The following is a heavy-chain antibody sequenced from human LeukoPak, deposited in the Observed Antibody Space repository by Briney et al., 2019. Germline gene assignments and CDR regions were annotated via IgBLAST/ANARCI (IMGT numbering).Heavy chain of an antibody. Sequence: GGSLRLSCPASGFTFDDYAMHWVRQAPGKGLEWVSGISWNSGSIGYADSVKGRFTISRDNAKNSLYLQMNSLRAEDTALYYCAKSIVVTLGGAFDIWGQGTMVTVSS. CDR2: ISWNSGSI. J-gene: IGHJ3*02. CDR1: GFTFDDYA. CDR3: AKSIVVTLGGAFDI. V-gene: IGHV3-9*01. D-gene: IGHD5-12*01.